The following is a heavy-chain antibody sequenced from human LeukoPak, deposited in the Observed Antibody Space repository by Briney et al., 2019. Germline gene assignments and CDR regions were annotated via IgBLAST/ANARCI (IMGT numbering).Heavy chain of an antibody. J-gene: IGHJ4*02. D-gene: IGHD3-22*01. V-gene: IGHV1-18*01. CDR3: ARPRGYDSSGYYPYYFDY. Sequence: ASVKVSCKASGYTFTSYGISWVRQAPGQGLEWMGWISDYNGNTNYAQKLQGRVTMTTDTSTSTAYMELRSLRSDDTAVYYCARPRGYDSSGYYPYYFDYWGQGTLVTVSS. CDR2: ISDYNGNT. CDR1: GYTFTSYG.